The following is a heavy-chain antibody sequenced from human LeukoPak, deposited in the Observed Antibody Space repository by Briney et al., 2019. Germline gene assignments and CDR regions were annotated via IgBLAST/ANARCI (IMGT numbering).Heavy chain of an antibody. V-gene: IGHV3-23*01. J-gene: IGHJ4*02. CDR3: AKDGALNYYGSGSYYLVGFDY. D-gene: IGHD3-10*01. CDR2: ISGSGGST. Sequence: PGGSLRLSCAASGFTFSSYDMTWVRQAPGKGLEWVSAISGSGGSTYYADSVKGRFTISRDNSKNTLYLQMNSLRAEDTAVYYCAKDGALNYYGSGSYYLVGFDYWGQGTLVTVSS. CDR1: GFTFSSYD.